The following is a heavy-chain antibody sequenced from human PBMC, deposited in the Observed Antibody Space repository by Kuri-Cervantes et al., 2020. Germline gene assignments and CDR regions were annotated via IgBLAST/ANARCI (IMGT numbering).Heavy chain of an antibody. Sequence: GSLRLSCTVSGGSISSYYWSWIRQPPGKGLEWIGYIYYSGSTNYNPSLKSRVTISVDTSKNQFSLKLSSVTAADTAVYYCARGTLYIYFDYWGQGTLVTVSS. CDR1: GGSISSYY. CDR3: ARGTLYIYFDY. J-gene: IGHJ4*02. V-gene: IGHV4-59*01. D-gene: IGHD2-2*02. CDR2: IYYSGST.